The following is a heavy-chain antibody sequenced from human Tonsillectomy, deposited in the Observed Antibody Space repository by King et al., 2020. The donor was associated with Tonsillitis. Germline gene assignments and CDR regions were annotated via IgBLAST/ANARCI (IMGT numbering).Heavy chain of an antibody. J-gene: IGHJ5*02. CDR2: IYYSGST. Sequence: VQLQESGPGLVKPSQTLSLTCTVSGGSISSGDYYWSWIRQPPGKGLEWIGYIYYSGSTYYNPSLKSRVTISVDTSKNQFSLKLSSVTAADTAVYYCARDMNYFDSSGYTPFNWFDPWGQGTLVTVSS. D-gene: IGHD3-22*01. V-gene: IGHV4-30-4*01. CDR1: GGSISSGDYY. CDR3: ARDMNYFDSSGYTPFNWFDP.